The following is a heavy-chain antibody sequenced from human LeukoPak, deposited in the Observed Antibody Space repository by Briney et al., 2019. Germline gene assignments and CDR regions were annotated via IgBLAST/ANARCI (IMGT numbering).Heavy chain of an antibody. D-gene: IGHD1/OR15-1a*01. CDR1: GFTFSDYA. V-gene: IGHV3-9*01. CDR3: AKDLAVGTSPRVYAFDV. J-gene: IGHJ3*01. CDR2: SSWNSGTI. Sequence: GGSLRLSCAASGFTFSDYAMHWVRQVPGKGLEWVGGSSWNSGTIAYGESVKGRATISRDNARNSLYLEVNSLRVEDTASYYCAKDLAVGTSPRVYAFDVWGQGSLVTVSS.